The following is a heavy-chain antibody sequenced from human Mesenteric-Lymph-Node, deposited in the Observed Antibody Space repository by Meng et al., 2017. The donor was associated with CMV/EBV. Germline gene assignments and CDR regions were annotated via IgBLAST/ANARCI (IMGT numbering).Heavy chain of an antibody. V-gene: IGHV1-24*01. Sequence: ASVKVSCKVSGYTLTELSMHWVRQAPGKGLEWMGGFDPEDGETIYAQKFQGRVTMTEDTSTDTAYMELSSLRSEDTAVYYCATGGGWELPFDYWGQGTLVTVPQ. CDR3: ATGGGWELPFDY. D-gene: IGHD1-26*01. CDR1: GYTLTELS. J-gene: IGHJ4*02. CDR2: FDPEDGET.